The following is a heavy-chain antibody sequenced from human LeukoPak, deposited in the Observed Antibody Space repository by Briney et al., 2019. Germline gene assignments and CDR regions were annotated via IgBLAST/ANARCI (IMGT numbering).Heavy chain of an antibody. D-gene: IGHD6-13*01. CDR3: ASTQQQYYYYGMDV. CDR2: IYSGGST. J-gene: IGHJ6*02. V-gene: IGHV3-53*01. Sequence: HPGGSLRLSCAASGFTVSSNYMSWVRQAPGKGLEWVSVIYSGGSTYYADSVKGRFTISRDNSKNTLYLQMNSLRAEDTAVYYCASTQQQYYYYGMDVWGQGTTVTVSS. CDR1: GFTVSSNY.